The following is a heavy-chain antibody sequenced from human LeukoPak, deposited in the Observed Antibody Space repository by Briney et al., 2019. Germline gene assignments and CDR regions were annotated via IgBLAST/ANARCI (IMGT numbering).Heavy chain of an antibody. CDR3: ARSVQRGYSYGSVFWYFDL. D-gene: IGHD5-18*01. J-gene: IGHJ2*01. V-gene: IGHV1-18*01. Sequence: GSVKVSCKASGYTFTSYGISWVRRAPGQGLEWMGWISAYNGNTNYAQKLQGRVTMTTDTSTSTAYMELRSLRSDDTAVYYCARSVQRGYSYGSVFWYFDLWGRGTLVTVSS. CDR1: GYTFTSYG. CDR2: ISAYNGNT.